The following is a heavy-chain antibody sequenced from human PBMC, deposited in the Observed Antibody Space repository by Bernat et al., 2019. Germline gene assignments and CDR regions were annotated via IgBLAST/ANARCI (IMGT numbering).Heavy chain of an antibody. V-gene: IGHV4-39*01. CDR3: ARRGGVTKDYYYMDV. CDR1: GGSISISTYY. CDR2: IYYSGST. J-gene: IGHJ6*03. Sequence: QMQLEESGPGLVKPSETLSLNCSVSGGSISISTYYWGWIRQPPGEGLEWIGTIYYSGSTYYNPSLKSRVTISVDTSKNQFSLKLGSVTAADTAVYYCARRGGVTKDYYYMDVWGKGTTVTVSS. D-gene: IGHD4-17*01.